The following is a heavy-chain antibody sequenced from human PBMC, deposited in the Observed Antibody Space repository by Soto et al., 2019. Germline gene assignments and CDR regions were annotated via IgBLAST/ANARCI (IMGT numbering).Heavy chain of an antibody. CDR2: IYWDDAK. J-gene: IGHJ4*02. Sequence: QITLKESGPTLVKPTQTLTLTCTFSGFSLSTSGVGVGWIRQPPGKALEWLALIYWDDAKHYSPSLKSRLTITKDTSKNQVVLTMTNMDPVDPATYYCAHKGGGDRILDYWGQGTLVTVSS. D-gene: IGHD3-16*01. CDR1: GFSLSTSGVG. CDR3: AHKGGGDRILDY. V-gene: IGHV2-5*02.